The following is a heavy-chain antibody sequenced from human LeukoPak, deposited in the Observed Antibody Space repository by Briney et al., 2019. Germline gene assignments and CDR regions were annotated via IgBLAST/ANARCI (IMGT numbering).Heavy chain of an antibody. CDR1: GFTFSSYG. J-gene: IGHJ4*02. V-gene: IGHV3-30*18. Sequence: QPGRSLRLSCAASGFTFSSYGMHWVRQAPGKGLEWVAVISYDGSNNCYADSVKGRFTISRDNSKNTLYLQMNSLRAEDTAVYYCAKDLTENSSGWYDLGYWGQGTLVTVSS. D-gene: IGHD6-19*01. CDR3: AKDLTENSSGWYDLGY. CDR2: ISYDGSNN.